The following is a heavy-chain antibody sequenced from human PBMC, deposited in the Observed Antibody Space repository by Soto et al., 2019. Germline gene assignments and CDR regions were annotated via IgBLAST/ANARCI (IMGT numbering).Heavy chain of an antibody. Sequence: GGSLRLSCAASAFTFCRFELHWVRQAPGKGLEWISYISSSGSTAYYASSVEGRFTISRDNANNSVYLQMDSLRAEDTALYYCTRAAWFPYLSFYWGQGALVTVSS. CDR1: AFTFCRFE. V-gene: IGHV3-48*03. D-gene: IGHD3-10*01. CDR2: ISSSGSTA. J-gene: IGHJ4*02. CDR3: TRAAWFPYLSFY.